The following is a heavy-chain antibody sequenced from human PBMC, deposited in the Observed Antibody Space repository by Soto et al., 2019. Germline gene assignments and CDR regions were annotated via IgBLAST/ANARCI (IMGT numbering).Heavy chain of an antibody. CDR1: GYSFTSYW. J-gene: IGHJ4*02. D-gene: IGHD5-18*01. CDR2: IDPSDSYT. V-gene: IGHV5-10-1*01. Sequence: PGESLKISCKGSGYSFTSYWISWVRQMPGKGLEWMGRIDPSDSYTNYSPSFQGHVTISADKSISTACLQWSSLKASDTAMYYCARQKHNVDTVDFDYWGQGTLVTAPQ. CDR3: ARQKHNVDTVDFDY.